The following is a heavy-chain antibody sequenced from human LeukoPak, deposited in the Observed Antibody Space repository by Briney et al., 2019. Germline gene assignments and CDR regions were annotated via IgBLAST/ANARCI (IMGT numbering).Heavy chain of an antibody. D-gene: IGHD6-13*01. CDR2: ISWNSGSI. CDR3: AKDKFGGDQQLVRGYDY. V-gene: IGHV3-9*01. J-gene: IGHJ4*02. CDR1: GFTFDDYA. Sequence: GRSLRLSCVASGFTFDDYAMHWVRQAPGRGLEWVSGISWNSGSIDYADSVKGRFTISRDNAKNSLYLQMNSLRAEDTALYYCAKDKFGGDQQLVRGYDYWGQGILVTVSS.